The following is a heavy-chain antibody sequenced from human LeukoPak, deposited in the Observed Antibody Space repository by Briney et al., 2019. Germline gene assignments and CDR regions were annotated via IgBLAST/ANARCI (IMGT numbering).Heavy chain of an antibody. D-gene: IGHD2-15*01. J-gene: IGHJ3*01. Sequence: GESLKISCAASRFTFSNYAMSWVRQAPGKGLEWVSAIRGSDDTTYYADSVKGRFTISRDDSKNTLYLQMNSLRAEDTAVYYCAKFEGVAATFDSFDFWGHGTMVTVSS. CDR3: AKFEGVAATFDSFDF. V-gene: IGHV3-23*01. CDR2: IRGSDDTT. CDR1: RFTFSNYA.